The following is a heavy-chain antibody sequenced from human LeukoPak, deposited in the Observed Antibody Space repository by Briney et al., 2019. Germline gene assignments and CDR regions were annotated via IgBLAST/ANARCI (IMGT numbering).Heavy chain of an antibody. D-gene: IGHD6-6*01. J-gene: IGHJ4*02. CDR2: SSAYNGNT. CDR3: ARGSSSIAARRGLCY. V-gene: IGHV1-18*04. Sequence: GASVKVSCKASGYTFTGYYMHWVRQAPGRGLEWMGWSSAYNGNTNYAQKLQGRVTMTTDTFTSTAYMELRSLRSDDTAVYYCARGSSSIAARRGLCYWGQGTLVTVSS. CDR1: GYTFTGYY.